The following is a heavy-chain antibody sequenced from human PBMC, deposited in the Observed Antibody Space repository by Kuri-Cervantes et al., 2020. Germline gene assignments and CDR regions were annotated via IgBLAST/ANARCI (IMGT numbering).Heavy chain of an antibody. V-gene: IGHV3-30-3*01. CDR3: ARDPLL. CDR2: ISYDGSNK. Sequence: GESLKISCAASGFTFSSYAMHWVRQAPGKGLEWVAVISYDGSNKYYADSVKGRFTISRDNSKNTLYLQMNSLRAEDTAVYFCARDPLLWGQGTMVTVSS. CDR1: GFTFSSYA. J-gene: IGHJ3*01.